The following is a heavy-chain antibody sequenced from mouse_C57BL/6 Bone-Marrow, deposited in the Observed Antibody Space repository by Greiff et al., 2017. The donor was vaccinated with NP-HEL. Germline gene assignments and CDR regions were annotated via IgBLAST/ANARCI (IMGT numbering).Heavy chain of an antibody. CDR3: ARWDYYGSRGYWYFDV. D-gene: IGHD1-1*01. Sequence: VQLKESGPGLAKPSQTLSLTCSVTGYSITSDYWNWIRKFPGNKLEYMGYISYSGSTYYNPSLKSRISITRDTSKNQYYLQLNSVTTEDTATYYCARWDYYGSRGYWYFDVWGTGTTVTVSS. V-gene: IGHV3-8*01. J-gene: IGHJ1*03. CDR1: GYSITSDY. CDR2: ISYSGST.